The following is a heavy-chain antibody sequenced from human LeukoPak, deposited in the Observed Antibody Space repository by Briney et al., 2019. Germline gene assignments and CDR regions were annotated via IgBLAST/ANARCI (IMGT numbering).Heavy chain of an antibody. CDR3: AKNKLRGWYGSYYFDY. J-gene: IGHJ4*02. D-gene: IGHD6-19*01. Sequence: PGGSLRLSCAASGFTFSSHAMSWVRQAPGKGLEWVSAISGSGGSTYYADSVKGRFTISRDNSENTLYLQMNSLRAEDTAVYYCAKNKLRGWYGSYYFDYWGQGTLVTVSS. CDR1: GFTFSSHA. V-gene: IGHV3-23*01. CDR2: ISGSGGST.